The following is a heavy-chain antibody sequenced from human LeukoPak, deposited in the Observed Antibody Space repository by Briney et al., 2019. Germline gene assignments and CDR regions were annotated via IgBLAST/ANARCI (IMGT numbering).Heavy chain of an antibody. Sequence: SETLSLTCTVSGGSISSGGYYWSWIRQHPGKGLEWIGYIYYSGSTYYNPSLKSRVTISVDTSKSQFSLKLSSVTAADTAVYYCARESYDFWSGYSAQFDYWGQGTLVTVSS. CDR2: IYYSGST. V-gene: IGHV4-31*03. J-gene: IGHJ4*02. CDR1: GGSISSGGYY. CDR3: ARESYDFWSGYSAQFDY. D-gene: IGHD3-3*01.